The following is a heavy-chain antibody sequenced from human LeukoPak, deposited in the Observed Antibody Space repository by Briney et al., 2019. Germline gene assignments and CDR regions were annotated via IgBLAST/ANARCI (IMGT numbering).Heavy chain of an antibody. D-gene: IGHD5-18*01. CDR1: GFTFSSYA. V-gene: IGHV3-23*01. Sequence: PGGSLRLSCAASGFTFSSYAMSWVRQAPGKGLGWVSAISGSGGSTYYADSVKGRFTISRDNSKNTLYLQMNSLRAEDTAVYYCAKDPSAWIQLWYYFDYWGQGTLVTVSS. CDR2: ISGSGGST. CDR3: AKDPSAWIQLWYYFDY. J-gene: IGHJ4*02.